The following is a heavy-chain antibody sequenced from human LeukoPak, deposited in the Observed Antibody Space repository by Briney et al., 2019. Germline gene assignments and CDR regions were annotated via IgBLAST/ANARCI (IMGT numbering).Heavy chain of an antibody. Sequence: ASVKVSCKASGYTFTSYDINWVRQATGQGLEWMGGFDPEDGETIYAQKFQGRVTMTEDTSTDTAYMELSSLRSEDTAVYYCAPSSGWFPLDVWGQGTTVTVSS. J-gene: IGHJ6*02. V-gene: IGHV1-24*01. D-gene: IGHD6-19*01. CDR3: APSSGWFPLDV. CDR2: FDPEDGET. CDR1: GYTFTSYD.